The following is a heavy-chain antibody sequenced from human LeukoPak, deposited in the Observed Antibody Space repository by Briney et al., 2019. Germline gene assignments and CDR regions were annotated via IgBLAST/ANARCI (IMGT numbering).Heavy chain of an antibody. Sequence: PSETLSLTCAVSSYSISSGYYWGWFRQPPGKGLEWIGCIFHSGNTYYNPSLKSRVSISVDTSKNQFSLKLTSVTAADTAVYYCARQGGSSSPYYYYYMDVWGKGTTVTVSS. D-gene: IGHD6-13*01. J-gene: IGHJ6*03. CDR2: IFHSGNT. CDR3: ARQGGSSSPYYYYYMDV. CDR1: SYSISSGYY. V-gene: IGHV4-38-2*01.